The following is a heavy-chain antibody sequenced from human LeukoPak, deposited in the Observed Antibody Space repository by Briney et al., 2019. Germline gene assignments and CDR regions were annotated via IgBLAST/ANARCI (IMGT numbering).Heavy chain of an antibody. D-gene: IGHD2-2*01. J-gene: IGHJ5*02. V-gene: IGHV4-59*01. CDR1: GGSISSYY. Sequence: SETLSLTCTVSGGSISSYYCSWIRQPPGKGLEWIGYIYYSGSTNYNPSLKSRVTISVDTSKNQFSLKLSSVTAADTAVYYCARGGGYCSSTSCYGWFDPWGQGTLVTVSS. CDR3: ARGGGYCSSTSCYGWFDP. CDR2: IYYSGST.